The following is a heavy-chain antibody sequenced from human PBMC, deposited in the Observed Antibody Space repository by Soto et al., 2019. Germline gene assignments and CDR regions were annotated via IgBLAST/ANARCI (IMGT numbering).Heavy chain of an antibody. V-gene: IGHV1-2*04. CDR2: INPNSGGT. Sequence: GASVKVSCKASGYTFTGYYMHWVRQAPGQGLERMGWINPNSGGTNYAQKFQGWVTMTRDTSISTAYMELSRLRSDDTAVYYCERGRIASAGTHTEFDYWGQGTLVTVSS. CDR1: GYTFTGYY. CDR3: ERGRIASAGTHTEFDY. J-gene: IGHJ4*02. D-gene: IGHD6-13*01.